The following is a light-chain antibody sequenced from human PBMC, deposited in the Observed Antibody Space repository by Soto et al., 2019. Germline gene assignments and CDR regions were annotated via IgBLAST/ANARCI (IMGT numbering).Light chain of an antibody. CDR3: KQYGSSPRT. Sequence: EVVLTQSPVTVSLSPGERATLSCRASQFVASNSLAWYQQKPGQAPRVVIYDASNRATGIPDRFSGSGSGTDFTLTISRLEPEDFAVYYCKQYGSSPRTFGQGTKLEIK. J-gene: IGKJ2*01. CDR2: DAS. CDR1: QFVASNS. V-gene: IGKV3-20*01.